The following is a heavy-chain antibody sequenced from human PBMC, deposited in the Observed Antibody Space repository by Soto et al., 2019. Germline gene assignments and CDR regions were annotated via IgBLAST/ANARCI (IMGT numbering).Heavy chain of an antibody. D-gene: IGHD6-19*01. CDR3: ASLPTGWPNWVDP. V-gene: IGHV4-39*01. CDR2: ISHMGTT. J-gene: IGHJ5*02. CDR1: RASLSVGPYT. Sequence: QVRLQESCPGLVRPSETLSLTCTVSRASLSVGPYTWGWIRQSPERGLEWIVTISHMGTTYYNTSLENRPTISLVTSKEQFPLKLTSVPAADSAVYYCASLPTGWPNWVDPWGQGILVTVSS.